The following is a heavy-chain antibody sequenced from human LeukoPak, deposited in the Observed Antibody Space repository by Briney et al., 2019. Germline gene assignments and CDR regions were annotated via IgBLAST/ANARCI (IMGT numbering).Heavy chain of an antibody. D-gene: IGHD6-13*01. CDR2: IIPIFGTA. CDR1: GGTFSSYA. Sequence: SVKVSCKASGGTFSSYAISWVRQAPGQGLEWMGGIIPIFGTANYAQKFQGRVTITADESTSTAYMEPSSLRSEDTAVYYCARVHRAQEVRLAAAGSFDYWGQGTLVTVSS. CDR3: ARVHRAQEVRLAAAGSFDY. V-gene: IGHV1-69*01. J-gene: IGHJ4*02.